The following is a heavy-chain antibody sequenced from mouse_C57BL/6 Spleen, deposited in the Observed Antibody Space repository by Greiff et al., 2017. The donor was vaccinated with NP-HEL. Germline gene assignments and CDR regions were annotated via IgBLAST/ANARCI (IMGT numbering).Heavy chain of an antibody. CDR1: GFTFSSYG. V-gene: IGHV5-6-3*01. CDR2: INSNGGST. CDR3: ARMARTIN. J-gene: IGHJ2*01. Sequence: EVQVVESGGGLVQPGGSLKLSCAASGFTFSSYGMSWVRQTPDKRLELVATINSNGGSTYYPDSVKGRFTISRDNAKNTRYLQMSSLRSEDTAMYDCARMARTINWRQGTTLTVSS.